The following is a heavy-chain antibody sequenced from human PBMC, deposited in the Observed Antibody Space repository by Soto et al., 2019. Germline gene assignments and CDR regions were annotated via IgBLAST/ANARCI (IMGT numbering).Heavy chain of an antibody. V-gene: IGHV3-15*01. D-gene: IGHD6-19*01. Sequence: GGSLILSCAASGFTFSNAWMSWVRQAPGKGLEWVGRIKSKTDGGTTDYAAPVKGRFTISRDDSKNTLYLQMNSLKTEDTAVYYCTTPGWLVPSDDYWGQGTLVTVSS. CDR3: TTPGWLVPSDDY. CDR2: IKSKTDGGTT. CDR1: GFTFSNAW. J-gene: IGHJ4*02.